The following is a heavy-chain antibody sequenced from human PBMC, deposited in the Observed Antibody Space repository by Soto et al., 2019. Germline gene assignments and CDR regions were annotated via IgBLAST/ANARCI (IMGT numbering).Heavy chain of an antibody. CDR3: ARDPPYYYGSGSYWFDP. CDR1: GFTFDDYG. D-gene: IGHD3-10*01. V-gene: IGHV3-20*04. CDR2: INWNGGSI. Sequence: EVQLVESGGGVVRPGGSLRLSCAASGFTFDDYGMSWVRQAPGKGLEWVSGINWNGGSIFYADSVKGRFTISRDNAKNSLYLQMNSRRAEDTALYYCARDPPYYYGSGSYWFDPWGQGTLVTVSS. J-gene: IGHJ5*02.